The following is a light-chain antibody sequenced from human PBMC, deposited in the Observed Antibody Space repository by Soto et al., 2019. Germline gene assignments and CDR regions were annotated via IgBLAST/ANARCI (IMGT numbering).Light chain of an antibody. V-gene: IGKV1-39*01. Sequence: DIPMTQSPSSLSASVGDRVTITCRASQSISSYLTWYQQKPGKAPKLLIYAAYSLQSGVPSRFSGSGSGTDVTLTISSLQPEDFATYYCKPSYSTSWTFGQGTKVEIK. CDR1: QSISSY. CDR2: AAY. CDR3: KPSYSTSWT. J-gene: IGKJ1*01.